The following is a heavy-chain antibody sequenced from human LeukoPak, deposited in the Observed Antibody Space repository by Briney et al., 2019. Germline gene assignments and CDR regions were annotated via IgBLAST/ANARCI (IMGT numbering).Heavy chain of an antibody. CDR1: GFTFSSYS. CDR2: ISYDGSNK. J-gene: IGHJ3*02. CDR3: AKLLWFGELSGAFDI. Sequence: GGSLRLSCAASGFTFSSYSMNWVRQAPGKGLEWVAVISYDGSNKYYADSVKGRFTISRDNSKNTLYLQMNSLRAEDTAVYYCAKLLWFGELSGAFDIWGQGTMVTVSS. V-gene: IGHV3-30*18. D-gene: IGHD3-10*01.